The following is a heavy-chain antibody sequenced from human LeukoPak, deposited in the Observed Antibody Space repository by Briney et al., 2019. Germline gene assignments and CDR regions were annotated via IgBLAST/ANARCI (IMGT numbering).Heavy chain of an antibody. CDR2: IIPIFGTA. D-gene: IGHD5-24*01. CDR3: ASARDGYNPYFDY. CDR1: GGTFSSYA. Sequence: SVKVSCKASGGTFSSYAISWVRQAPGQGLEWMGGIIPIFGTANYAQKFQGRVTITADESTSTAYMELSSLRSEDTAVYYCASARDGYNPYFDYWGQGTLVTVSS. V-gene: IGHV1-69*13. J-gene: IGHJ4*02.